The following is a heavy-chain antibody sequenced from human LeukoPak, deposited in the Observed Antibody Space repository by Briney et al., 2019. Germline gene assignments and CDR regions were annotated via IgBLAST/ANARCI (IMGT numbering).Heavy chain of an antibody. CDR3: AAYYDSSGYYLW. CDR2: INWNGGST. D-gene: IGHD3-22*01. CDR1: GFTFDDYG. Sequence: PGGSLRLSCAASGFTFDDYGMSWVRQAPGKWLEWVSGINWNGGSTGYADSVKGRFTISRDNAKNSLYLQMNSLRAEDTALYYCAAYYDSSGYYLWWGQGTLVTVSS. V-gene: IGHV3-20*04. J-gene: IGHJ4*02.